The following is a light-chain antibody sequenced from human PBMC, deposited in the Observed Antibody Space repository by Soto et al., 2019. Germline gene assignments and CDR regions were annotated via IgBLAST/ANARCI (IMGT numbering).Light chain of an antibody. CDR1: SSDVGGHNY. CDR2: EVS. J-gene: IGLJ2*01. V-gene: IGLV2-8*01. CDR3: SSYAGSNTVL. Sequence: QSVLTQPPSASGSPGQSVSISCTGTSSDVGGHNYVSWYQQHPGKAPKLMIYEVSKRPSGVPDRFSGSKSGNTASLTVSGLQAEDEADYYCSSYAGSNTVLFGGGTKLTVL.